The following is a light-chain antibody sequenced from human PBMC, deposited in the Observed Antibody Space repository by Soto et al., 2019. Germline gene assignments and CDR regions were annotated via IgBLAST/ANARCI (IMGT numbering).Light chain of an antibody. Sequence: DIQMTQSPSSLSASVVDRFTITFHASQDISNYLNWYQHKPWKAPKLLIYDASNLETGVPSRFSGSGSGTDFTFTISSLQPEDIATYYCQQYDNLPLTFGGGTKVDIK. CDR3: QQYDNLPLT. J-gene: IGKJ4*01. V-gene: IGKV1-33*01. CDR1: QDISNY. CDR2: DAS.